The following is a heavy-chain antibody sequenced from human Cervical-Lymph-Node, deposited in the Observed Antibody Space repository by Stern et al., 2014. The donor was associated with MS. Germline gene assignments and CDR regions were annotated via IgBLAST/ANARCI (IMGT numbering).Heavy chain of an antibody. V-gene: IGHV4-4*02. D-gene: IGHD5-12*01. J-gene: IGHJ4*02. Sequence: QVQLQESGPGLAKPSETLSLTCAVSGGSISSRKWWTRVRQPPGKGLEWIGEIYHSGRTNYSPSLKTRVSISMDKSKNQFALKLTSVTAADTAVYYCATDFGYDSYWGQGALVTVSS. CDR2: IYHSGRT. CDR1: GGSISSRKW. CDR3: ATDFGYDSY.